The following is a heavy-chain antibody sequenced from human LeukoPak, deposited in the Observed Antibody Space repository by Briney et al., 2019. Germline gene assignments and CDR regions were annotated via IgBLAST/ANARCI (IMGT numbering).Heavy chain of an antibody. CDR2: INHSGST. D-gene: IGHD2-15*01. J-gene: IGHJ4*02. V-gene: IGHV4-34*01. CDR3: ARGRAYCRTD. Sequence: SETLSLTCAVYGGSFSGCYWSWIRQPPGKGLEWIGEINHSGSTNYNPSLKSRVTISVDTSKNQFSLKLSSVTAADTAVYYCARGRAYCRTDWGQGTLVTVSS. CDR1: GGSFSGCY.